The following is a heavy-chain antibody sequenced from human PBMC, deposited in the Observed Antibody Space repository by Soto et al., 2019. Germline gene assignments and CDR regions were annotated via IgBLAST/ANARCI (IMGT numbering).Heavy chain of an antibody. D-gene: IGHD5-12*01. J-gene: IGHJ4*02. CDR3: ARGHGYNPFDY. V-gene: IGHV3-33*01. Sequence: QVQLVESGGGVVQPGRSLRLSCAASGFTFSSYGMHWVRQAPGKGLEWVAVIWYDGSNKYYADSVKGRFTISRDNSKNTLYLQMNSLRAGDTAVYYCARGHGYNPFDYWGQGTLVTVSS. CDR2: IWYDGSNK. CDR1: GFTFSSYG.